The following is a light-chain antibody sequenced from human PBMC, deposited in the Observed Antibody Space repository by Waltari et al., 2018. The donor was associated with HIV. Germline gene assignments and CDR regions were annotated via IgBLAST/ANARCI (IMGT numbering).Light chain of an antibody. CDR3: ASYGGTSNFV. J-gene: IGLJ2*01. CDR2: EVT. V-gene: IGLV2-23*02. Sequence: QSALTPPASVSGSPGQSITISCTGSDVGNYNLVSSYPQDPGKAPRLMIFEVTKRPSGVSDRFSGSKSGNTASLTISGLQAEDEADYYCASYGGTSNFVFGGGTRVTVL. CDR1: SDVGNYNL.